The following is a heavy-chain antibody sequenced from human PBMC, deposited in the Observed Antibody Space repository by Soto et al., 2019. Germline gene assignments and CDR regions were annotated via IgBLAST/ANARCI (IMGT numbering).Heavy chain of an antibody. CDR2: IYYSGST. CDR1: GGSISSGGYY. Sequence: SETLSLTCTVSGGSISSGGYYWSWIRQHPGKGLEWIGYIYYSGSTYYNPSLKSRVTISVDTSKNPFSLKLSSVTAADTAVYYCARVSTYNWFDPWGQGTLVTVSS. V-gene: IGHV4-31*03. CDR3: ARVSTYNWFDP. J-gene: IGHJ5*02.